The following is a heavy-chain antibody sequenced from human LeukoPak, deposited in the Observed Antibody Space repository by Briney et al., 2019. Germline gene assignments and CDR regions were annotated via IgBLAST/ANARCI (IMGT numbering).Heavy chain of an antibody. V-gene: IGHV1-46*01. D-gene: IGHD2-8*01. CDR1: GYTFTSYY. Sequence: ASVKVSCKASGYTFTSYYMHWVRQAPGQGLEWMGIINPSGGSTSYAQKVQGRVTITADKSTSTAYMELSSLRSEDTAVYYCARDVVPQFCTNGVCDRGGFDYWGQGTLVTVSS. J-gene: IGHJ4*02. CDR2: INPSGGST. CDR3: ARDVVPQFCTNGVCDRGGFDY.